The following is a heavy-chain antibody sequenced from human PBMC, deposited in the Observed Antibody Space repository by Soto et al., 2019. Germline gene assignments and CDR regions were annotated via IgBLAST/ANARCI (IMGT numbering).Heavy chain of an antibody. CDR1: GFTFSSYD. D-gene: IGHD3-10*01. CDR2: IGTAGDT. J-gene: IGHJ4*02. V-gene: IGHV3-13*01. CDR3: ARGPYGSGSPIAPYYFDY. Sequence: VQLVESGGGLVQPGGSLRLSCAASGFTFSSYDMHWVRQATGKGLEWVSVIGTAGDTYYPGSVKGQFTTSRENAKNSLYLQMNSLRAGDTAVYYCARGPYGSGSPIAPYYFDYWGQGTLVTVSS.